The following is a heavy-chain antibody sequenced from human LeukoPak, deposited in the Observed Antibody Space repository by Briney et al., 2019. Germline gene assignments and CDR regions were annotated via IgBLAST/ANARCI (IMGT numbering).Heavy chain of an antibody. J-gene: IGHJ4*02. V-gene: IGHV3-7*01. Sequence: GGSLRLSCAASGFTFSSYWMSWVRQAPGKGLEWVANIKQDGSEKYYVDSVKGRFTISRDNARNSLYLQMNSLRAEDTAVYYCARDRGGDSSGYPLHWGQGTLVTVSS. CDR3: ARDRGGDSSGYPLH. CDR1: GFTFSSYW. CDR2: IKQDGSEK. D-gene: IGHD3-22*01.